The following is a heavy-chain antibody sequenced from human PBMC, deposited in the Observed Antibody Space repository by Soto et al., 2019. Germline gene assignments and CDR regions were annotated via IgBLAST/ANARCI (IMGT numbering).Heavy chain of an antibody. V-gene: IGHV4-4*02. D-gene: IGHD1-7*01. Sequence: QVQLQESGPGLVKPSGTLSLTCAVSGGSFTSNNWWTWVRQPPGQGLEWIGEIYRTGSTNYNPSLKRRVTISLDKSENQFSLNVTSLTAADTAVYYCASRDPGTSVDYWGQGTLVTVSS. J-gene: IGHJ4*02. CDR3: ASRDPGTSVDY. CDR2: IYRTGST. CDR1: GGSFTSNNW.